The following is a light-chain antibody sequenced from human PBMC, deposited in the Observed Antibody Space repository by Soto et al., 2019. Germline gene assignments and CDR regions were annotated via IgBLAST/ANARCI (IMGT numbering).Light chain of an antibody. J-gene: IGKJ3*01. Sequence: EIVLTQSPGTLSLSPGERATLSCRASQSVTSNYLAWYQQKPGQAPRLLIYGASSRATGIPDRFSGSGSGTDFTLTISRLDPEDFAVYYCQHYGSSLLFTFGPGTKVDIK. CDR3: QHYGSSLLFT. CDR1: QSVTSNY. V-gene: IGKV3-20*01. CDR2: GAS.